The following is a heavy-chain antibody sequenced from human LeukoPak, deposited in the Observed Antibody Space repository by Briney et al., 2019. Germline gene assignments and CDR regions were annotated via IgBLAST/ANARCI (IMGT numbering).Heavy chain of an antibody. CDR2: ISYDGSNK. D-gene: IGHD5-24*01. V-gene: IGHV3-30-3*01. J-gene: IGHJ3*02. Sequence: GGSLRLSCAASGFTFSSYAMHWVRQAPGKGLEWVAVISYDGSNKYYADSVKGRFTISRDNSKNTLYLQMNSLRAEDMAVYYCAREDRDRDAFDIWGQGTMVTVSS. CDR1: GFTFSSYA. CDR3: AREDRDRDAFDI.